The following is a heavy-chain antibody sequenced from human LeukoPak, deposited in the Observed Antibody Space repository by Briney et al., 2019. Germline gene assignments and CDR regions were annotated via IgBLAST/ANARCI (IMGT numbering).Heavy chain of an antibody. Sequence: PGGSLRLSCAASGFTFSSYAMSWVRQAPGKGLEWVSAISGSGGSTYYADSVKGRFTISRDNSKNTLYLQMNSLRAEDTAVYYCAKDLVYYDSSGYLAFDIWGQGTMITVSS. V-gene: IGHV3-23*01. CDR3: AKDLVYYDSSGYLAFDI. D-gene: IGHD3-22*01. J-gene: IGHJ3*02. CDR1: GFTFSSYA. CDR2: ISGSGGST.